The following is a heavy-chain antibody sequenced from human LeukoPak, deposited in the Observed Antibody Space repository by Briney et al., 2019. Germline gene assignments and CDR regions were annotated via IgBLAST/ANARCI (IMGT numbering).Heavy chain of an antibody. D-gene: IGHD3-3*01. Sequence: GGSLGLSCAASGFSFTSYAMSWVRQAPGKGLEWVSAITGSGGTKYYADSVKGRFTISRDSSKNTLFLQMNSLRAEDTAVYSCAKDLAPFTNASYAFDYWGRGILVTVSS. CDR2: ITGSGGTK. CDR3: AKDLAPFTNASYAFDY. CDR1: GFSFTSYA. J-gene: IGHJ4*02. V-gene: IGHV3-23*01.